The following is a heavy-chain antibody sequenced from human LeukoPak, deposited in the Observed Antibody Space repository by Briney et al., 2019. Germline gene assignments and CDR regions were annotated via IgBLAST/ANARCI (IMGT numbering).Heavy chain of an antibody. D-gene: IGHD2-21*01. CDR2: IRYDDGTNK. CDR1: GFTFSSHG. Sequence: PGGSLRLSCAAAGFTFSSHGINWVRQAPSKGLGWVAFIRYDDGTNKYYADFVKGRFTISRDNYKYTLYLQMNSLRGEDTAVYYCAKGPSSSRNYPCYSDYWGQGTLVTVSS. CDR3: AKGPSSSRNYPCYSDY. J-gene: IGHJ4*02. V-gene: IGHV3-30*02.